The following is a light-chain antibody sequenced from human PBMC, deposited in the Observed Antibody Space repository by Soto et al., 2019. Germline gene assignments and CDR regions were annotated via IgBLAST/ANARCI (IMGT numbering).Light chain of an antibody. CDR3: CSYAGSSLYV. V-gene: IGLV2-23*01. CDR2: EGS. J-gene: IGLJ1*01. CDR1: SSDVGSYNL. Sequence: QSALTQPASVSGCPGQSITISCTGTSSDVGSYNLVSWYQQHPGKAPKLMIYEGSKRPSGVSNRFSGSKSGNTASLTISGLQAEDEADYYCCSYAGSSLYVFGTGTKLTVL.